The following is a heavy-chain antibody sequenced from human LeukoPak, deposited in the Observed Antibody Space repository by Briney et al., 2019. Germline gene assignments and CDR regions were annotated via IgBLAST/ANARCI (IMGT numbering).Heavy chain of an antibody. CDR1: GFTFDDYA. CDR3: AKDKGIAAAGDAFDI. V-gene: IGHV3-9*01. CDR2: ISRNSGSI. D-gene: IGHD6-13*01. Sequence: GRSLRLSCAASGFTFDDYAMHWVRQAPGKGLEWVSGISRNSGSIGYADSVKGRFTISRDNAKNSLYLQMNSLRAEDTALYYCAKDKGIAAAGDAFDIWGQGTMVTVSS. J-gene: IGHJ3*02.